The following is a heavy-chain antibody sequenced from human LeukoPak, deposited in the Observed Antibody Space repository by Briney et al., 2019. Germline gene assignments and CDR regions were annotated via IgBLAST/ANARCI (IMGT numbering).Heavy chain of an antibody. J-gene: IGHJ3*02. Sequence: GGSLRLSCAASGFTVSSNYMSWVRQAPGKGLEWVSVIYSGGSTYYADSVKGRFTISKDNSKNTLYLQMNSLRAEDTAVYYCARTAAGAFDIWGQGTMVTVSS. D-gene: IGHD6-13*01. CDR3: ARTAAGAFDI. CDR1: GFTVSSNY. CDR2: IYSGGST. V-gene: IGHV3-66*02.